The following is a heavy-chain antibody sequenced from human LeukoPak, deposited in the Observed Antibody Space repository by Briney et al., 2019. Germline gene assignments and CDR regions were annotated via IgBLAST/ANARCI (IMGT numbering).Heavy chain of an antibody. CDR3: AKSRSIAVAESLFDY. CDR2: ISYDGSNK. D-gene: IGHD6-19*01. CDR1: GFTFSSYG. Sequence: GRSLRLSCAASGFTFSSYGMHWVRQAPGKGLEWVAVISYDGSNKYYADSVKGRFTISRDNSKNTLYLQMNSLRAEDTAVYYCAKSRSIAVAESLFDYWGQGTLVTVSS. J-gene: IGHJ4*02. V-gene: IGHV3-30*18.